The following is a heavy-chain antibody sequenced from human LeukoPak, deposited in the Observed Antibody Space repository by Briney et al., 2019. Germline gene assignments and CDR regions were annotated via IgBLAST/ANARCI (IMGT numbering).Heavy chain of an antibody. CDR1: GYTFTSYD. Sequence: GASVKVSCKASGYTFTSYDINWVRQATGQGLEWMGWKNPNSGNTGYAQKFQGRVTMTRNTSISTAYMELSSLRSEDTAVYYCAGGPGIAAAWGVDYXXXGXLVTVSS. D-gene: IGHD6-13*01. V-gene: IGHV1-8*01. J-gene: IGHJ4*02. CDR3: AGGPGIAAAWGVDY. CDR2: KNPNSGNT.